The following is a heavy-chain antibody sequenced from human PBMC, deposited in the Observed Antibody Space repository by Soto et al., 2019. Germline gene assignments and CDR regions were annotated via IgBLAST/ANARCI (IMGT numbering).Heavy chain of an antibody. CDR3: ATQDVNYYYYGMDV. J-gene: IGHJ6*02. CDR2: IYYSGST. Sequence: ASETLSLTCTVSGGSISSGDYYWSWIRQPPGKGLEWIGYIYYSGSTYYNPSLKSRVTISVDTSKNQFSLKLSSVTAADTAVYYCATQDVNYYYYGMDVWGQGTTVT. V-gene: IGHV4-30-4*01. CDR1: GGSISSGDYY. D-gene: IGHD2-15*01.